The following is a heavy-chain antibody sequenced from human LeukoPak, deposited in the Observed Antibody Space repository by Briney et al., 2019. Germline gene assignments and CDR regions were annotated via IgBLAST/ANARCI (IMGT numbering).Heavy chain of an antibody. CDR3: TRRSTI. Sequence: GGSLRLSCAASGITLSDFWFSWVRQAPGKGLEWVARIKAKIHGETIDYAAPVRGRFIISRDDSRNTVYLQMNSLKFEDTAMYYCTRRSTIWGRGTRFTVSS. V-gene: IGHV3-15*01. CDR1: GITLSDFW. J-gene: IGHJ4*02. CDR2: IKAKIHGETI. D-gene: IGHD5-24*01.